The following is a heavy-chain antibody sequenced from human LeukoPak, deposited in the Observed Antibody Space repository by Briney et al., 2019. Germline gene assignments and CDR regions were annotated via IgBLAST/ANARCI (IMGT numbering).Heavy chain of an antibody. Sequence: SSETLSLTCTVSGGSISTYYWSWIRQPPEKGLERIGYIYYSGSTNYNPSLKSRVTMSIDTSKNQFSLKLTSVTAADTAVYYCARHGSDWSFDYWGRGALVTVSS. V-gene: IGHV4-59*08. CDR1: GGSISTYY. CDR2: IYYSGST. J-gene: IGHJ4*02. CDR3: ARHGSDWSFDY. D-gene: IGHD6-19*01.